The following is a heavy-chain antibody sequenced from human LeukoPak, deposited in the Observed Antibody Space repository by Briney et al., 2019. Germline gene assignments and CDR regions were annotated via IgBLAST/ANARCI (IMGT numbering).Heavy chain of an antibody. CDR1: GGSISSSSYY. V-gene: IGHV4-39*01. J-gene: IGHJ3*02. CDR2: IYYSGST. CDR3: ARPLKGYDAFDI. Sequence: SETLSLTCTVSGGSISSSSYYWGWIRQPPGKGLEWIGSIYYSGSTYYNPSLKSRVTISVDTSKNPFSLKLSSVTAADTAVYYCARPLKGYDAFDIWGQGTMVTVSS. D-gene: IGHD5-12*01.